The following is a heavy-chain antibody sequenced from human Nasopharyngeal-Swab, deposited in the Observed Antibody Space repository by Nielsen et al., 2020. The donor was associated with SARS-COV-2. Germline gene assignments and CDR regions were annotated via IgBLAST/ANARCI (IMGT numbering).Heavy chain of an antibody. Sequence: GESLKISCAASGFTFSSYWMHWVRHPQGKGLVLVSRINSDGSSTSYQDSVKGRFTISRANAKKPLYLQMNSLRAEDTAVYFCAFLAGDYYDSSGYYPHYYGMDVWGQGTTVTVSS. CDR2: INSDGSST. V-gene: IGHV3-74*01. CDR3: AFLAGDYYDSSGYYPHYYGMDV. J-gene: IGHJ6*02. CDR1: GFTFSSYW. D-gene: IGHD3-22*01.